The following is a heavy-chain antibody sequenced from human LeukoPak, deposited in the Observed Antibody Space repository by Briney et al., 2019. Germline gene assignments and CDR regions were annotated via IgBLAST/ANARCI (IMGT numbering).Heavy chain of an antibody. V-gene: IGHV4-39*01. CDR3: VKSGGYGLIDY. Sequence: SETLSLTCTVSNASISSNTYYRAWIRQPPGKGLEYIGSINYRGSTYYNASLQSRVTISIDMSKNQFSLRLNSVTAADTAMYYCVKSGGYGLIDYWGQGTLVTVSS. J-gene: IGHJ4*02. D-gene: IGHD1-26*01. CDR1: NASISSNTYY. CDR2: INYRGST.